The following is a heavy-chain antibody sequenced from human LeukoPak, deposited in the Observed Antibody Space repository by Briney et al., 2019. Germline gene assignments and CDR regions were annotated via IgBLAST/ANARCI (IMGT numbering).Heavy chain of an antibody. J-gene: IGHJ5*02. CDR2: IYTSGST. Sequence: SETLSLTCTVSGGSISSYYWSWIRQPAGKGLEWIGRIYTSGSTNYNPSLKSRVTMSVDTFKNQFSLKLSSVTAADTAVYYCAIDGGYCSSTSCLGPNWFDPWGQGTLVTVSS. CDR1: GGSISSYY. V-gene: IGHV4-4*07. CDR3: AIDGGYCSSTSCLGPNWFDP. D-gene: IGHD2-2*01.